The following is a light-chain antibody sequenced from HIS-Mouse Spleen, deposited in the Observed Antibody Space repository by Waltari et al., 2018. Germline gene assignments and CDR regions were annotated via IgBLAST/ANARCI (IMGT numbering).Light chain of an antibody. CDR1: SSAVCGYTY. Sequence: QSALTQPPSASGSPGQSVTISCPGPSSAVCGYTYVSWYQQHPGKAPKLMSYEVSKRPSGVPDRFSGSKSGNTASLTVSGLQAEDEADYYCSSYAGSNNYVFGTGTKVTVL. V-gene: IGLV2-8*01. CDR2: EVS. J-gene: IGLJ1*01. CDR3: SSYAGSNNYV.